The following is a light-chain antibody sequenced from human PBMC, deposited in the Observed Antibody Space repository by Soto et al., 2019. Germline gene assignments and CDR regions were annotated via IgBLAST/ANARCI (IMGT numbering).Light chain of an antibody. CDR2: EGS. J-gene: IGLJ1*01. V-gene: IGLV2-23*01. Sequence: QSALTQPASVSGSPGQSITISCTGTSSDVGSYNLVSWYQQHPGKAPKLMIYEGSKRLSGVSNRFSGSKSGNTASLTISGLQAEYEADYYCCSYAGSSTLVFGPGTKLTVL. CDR1: SSDVGSYNL. CDR3: CSYAGSSTLV.